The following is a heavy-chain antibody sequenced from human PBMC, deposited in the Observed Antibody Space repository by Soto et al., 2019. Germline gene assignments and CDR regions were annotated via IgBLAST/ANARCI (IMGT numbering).Heavy chain of an antibody. CDR2: ISSSGSTI. CDR1: GFTFSSSE. J-gene: IGHJ4*02. D-gene: IGHD5-18*01. CDR3: ARDRSRGYSYGYHYFDS. V-gene: IGHV3-48*03. Sequence: LRLSCAASGFTFSSSEMNWVRQAPGKGLEWVSYISSSGSTIYSADSMKGRFTISRDNAKNSLYLQMNSLRAEDTAVYYCARDRSRGYSYGYHYFDSWGQGTLVTVSS.